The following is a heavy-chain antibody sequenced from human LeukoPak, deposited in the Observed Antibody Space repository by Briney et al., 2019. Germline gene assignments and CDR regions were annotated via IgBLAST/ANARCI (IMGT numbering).Heavy chain of an antibody. J-gene: IGHJ6*03. CDR1: GDSFNDHY. CDR3: VREEAIFGVISAYYYYYMDV. V-gene: IGHV4-4*07. Sequence: SETLSLTCTVSGDSFNDHYWTWIRQPAGKGLEWIGRISPTGNTNYSASLNSRVSMSIDTSKNQFSLRLTSVTAADAAVYYCVREEAIFGVISAYYYYYMDVWGKGTTVTVSS. D-gene: IGHD3-3*01. CDR2: ISPTGNT.